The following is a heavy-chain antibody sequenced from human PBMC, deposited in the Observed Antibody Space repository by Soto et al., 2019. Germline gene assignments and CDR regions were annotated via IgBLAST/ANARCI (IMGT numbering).Heavy chain of an antibody. D-gene: IGHD2-15*01. CDR3: AKAGSIYCSGGSCYFDY. J-gene: IGHJ4*02. V-gene: IGHV3-23*01. Sequence: GGSLRLSCAASGFTFSSYAMSWVRQAPGKGLEWVSAISGSGGSTFYADSVKGRFTISRDNSKNTLYLQMNSLRAEDTAVYYCAKAGSIYCSGGSCYFDYWGQGTLVTVSS. CDR1: GFTFSSYA. CDR2: ISGSGGST.